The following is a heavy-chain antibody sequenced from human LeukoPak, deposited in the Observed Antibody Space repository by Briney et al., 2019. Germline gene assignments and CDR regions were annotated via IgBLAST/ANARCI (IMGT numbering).Heavy chain of an antibody. Sequence: GGSLRLSCAASGFTFSDYSMSWVRQAPGKGLEWVSSISSDSNHIYYGNSVRGRFTISRDNAKNSLYLQMNSLRAEDTAVYYCARGPRGWAVDFDYWGQGTLVTVSS. J-gene: IGHJ4*02. D-gene: IGHD6-19*01. V-gene: IGHV3-21*04. CDR1: GFTFSDYS. CDR3: ARGPRGWAVDFDY. CDR2: ISSDSNHI.